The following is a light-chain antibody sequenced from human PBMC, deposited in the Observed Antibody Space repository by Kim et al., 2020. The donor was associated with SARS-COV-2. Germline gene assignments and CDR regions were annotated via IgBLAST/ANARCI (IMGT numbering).Light chain of an antibody. Sequence: GRRVNSSRTGRGSTVGAGYEIHWYQQLPGTAPKLLIYGNSNRPSGVPDRFSGSKSGTSASLAITGLQAEDEADYYCQSYDSSLSVVFGGGTQLTVL. J-gene: IGLJ2*01. CDR2: GNS. CDR1: GSTVGAGYE. CDR3: QSYDSSLSVV. V-gene: IGLV1-40*01.